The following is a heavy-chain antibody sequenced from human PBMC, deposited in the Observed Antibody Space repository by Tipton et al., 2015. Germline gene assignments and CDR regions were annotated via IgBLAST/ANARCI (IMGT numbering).Heavy chain of an antibody. Sequence: SLRLSCAASGFTFSSSDMHWVRQATGKGLEWVSAIGTAGDKYYSGSVKGRFTISRDNGKGSLFLQMNHLRAEDTADYYCARVDVLVPAALYNFYGLDVWGQGTLVTVSS. CDR2: IGTAGDK. CDR1: GFTFSSSD. CDR3: ARVDVLVPAALYNFYGLDV. V-gene: IGHV3-13*01. D-gene: IGHD2-2*01. J-gene: IGHJ6*02.